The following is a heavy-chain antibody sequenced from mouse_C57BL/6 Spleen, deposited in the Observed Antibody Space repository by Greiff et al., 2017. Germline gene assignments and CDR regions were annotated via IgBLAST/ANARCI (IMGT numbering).Heavy chain of an antibody. V-gene: IGHV1-76*01. CDR1: GYTFTDYY. CDR3: ARSGYDYDLFAY. Sequence: QVQLQQSGAELVRPGASVKLSCKASGYTFTDYYINWVTQRPGQGLEWIARIYPGSGNTYYNEKFKGKATLTAEKSSSTAYMQLSSLTSEDSAVYVCARSGYDYDLFAYWGQGTLVTVSA. D-gene: IGHD2-4*01. CDR2: IYPGSGNT. J-gene: IGHJ3*01.